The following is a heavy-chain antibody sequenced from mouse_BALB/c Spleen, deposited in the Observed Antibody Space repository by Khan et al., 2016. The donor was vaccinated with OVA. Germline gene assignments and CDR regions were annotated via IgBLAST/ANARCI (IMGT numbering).Heavy chain of an antibody. CDR3: AIIYYGNDWFAY. D-gene: IGHD2-1*01. CDR1: GLSLTNYG. J-gene: IGHJ3*01. Sequence: QVQLKESGPGLVAPSQSLSIRCTVSGLSLTNYGVSWVRQPPGKGLEWLGVIWGDGSTNYHSVLKSRLTINKDNSKSQVFVKLNSLQLDDRATYFCAIIYYGNDWFAYWGQGTLVTVSA. CDR2: IWGDGST. V-gene: IGHV2-3*01.